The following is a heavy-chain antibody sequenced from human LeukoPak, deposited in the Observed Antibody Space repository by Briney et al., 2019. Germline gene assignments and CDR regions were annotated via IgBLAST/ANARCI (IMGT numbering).Heavy chain of an antibody. Sequence: GGSLRLSCAASGFTFSDYYMSWIRQAPGKGLEWVSYISSSSSTIYYADSVKGRFTISRDNAKNSLYLHMNSLRAEDTAVYYCARISYTSGNDFDYWGQGTLVTVSS. CDR2: ISSSSSTI. CDR1: GFTFSDYY. V-gene: IGHV3-11*04. CDR3: ARISYTSGNDFDY. J-gene: IGHJ4*02. D-gene: IGHD6-19*01.